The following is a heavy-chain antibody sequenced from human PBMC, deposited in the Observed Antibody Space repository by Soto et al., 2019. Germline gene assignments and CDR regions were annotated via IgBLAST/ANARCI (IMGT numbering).Heavy chain of an antibody. CDR3: AHIVITFGGVVADDAFDV. CDR2: IYWDDDK. J-gene: IGHJ3*01. V-gene: IGHV2-5*02. D-gene: IGHD3-16*02. CDR1: GFSLTTRGVG. Sequence: QITLMESGPTLVKPTETLTLTCTFSGFSLTTRGVGVCWIRQPPGKALEWLAVIYWDDDKRYSPSLKTRLVLTKDTPKTPVVLTMTNMDSVDTATYFCAHIVITFGGVVADDAFDVWGQGTMVTVSS.